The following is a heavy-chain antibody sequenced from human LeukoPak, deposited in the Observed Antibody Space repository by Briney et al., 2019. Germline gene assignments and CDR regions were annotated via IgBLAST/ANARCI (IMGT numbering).Heavy chain of an antibody. CDR3: AREGLGSSTSPTYGMDV. CDR2: IDPSDSYS. Sequence: GESPKISCKGSGYSFTSHWISWVRQMPGKGLEWMGKIDPSDSYSDYSPSFQGHVTISADKSISTAYLQWSSLKASDTAMYYCAREGLGSSTSPTYGMDVWGQGTTVTVSS. CDR1: GYSFTSHW. J-gene: IGHJ6*02. V-gene: IGHV5-10-1*01. D-gene: IGHD2-2*01.